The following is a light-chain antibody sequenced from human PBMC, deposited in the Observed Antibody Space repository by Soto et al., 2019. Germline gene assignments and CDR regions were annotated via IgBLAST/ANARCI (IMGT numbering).Light chain of an antibody. Sequence: DIQMTQSPSSLPASVRDRVTITRRASQGISNYLAWYQQKPGKVPKLLIYAASTLQSGVPSRFSGGGSGTDFILTISSLQPEDVATYGFQKYNSAPRAFGQGTKVEVK. CDR2: AAS. V-gene: IGKV1-27*01. CDR3: QKYNSAPRA. CDR1: QGISNY. J-gene: IGKJ1*01.